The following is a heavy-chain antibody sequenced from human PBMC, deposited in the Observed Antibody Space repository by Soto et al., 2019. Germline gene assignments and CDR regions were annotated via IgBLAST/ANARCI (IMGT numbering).Heavy chain of an antibody. CDR3: ARTYGGNSFVPNYFDY. CDR1: GFSLSTSGVG. J-gene: IGHJ4*02. V-gene: IGHV2-5*02. D-gene: IGHD4-17*01. Sequence: SGPTLVNPTQTLTLTCTFSGFSLSTSGVGVGWIRQPPGKALEWLALIYWDDDKRYSPSLKSRLTITKDTSKNQVVLTMTNMDPVDTATYYCARTYGGNSFVPNYFDYWGQGTLVTVSS. CDR2: IYWDDDK.